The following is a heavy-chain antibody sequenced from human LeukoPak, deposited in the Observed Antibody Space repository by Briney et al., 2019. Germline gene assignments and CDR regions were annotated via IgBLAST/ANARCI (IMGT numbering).Heavy chain of an antibody. CDR3: ASYRFRITIFGVVILPFDP. CDR1: GFTFSNAW. Sequence: PGGSLRLSCAASGFTFSNAWISWVRQAPGKGLEWVSYISSSGSTIYYADSVKGRFTISRDNAKNSLYLQMNSLRAEDTAVYYCASYRFRITIFGVVILPFDPWGQGTLVTVSS. J-gene: IGHJ5*02. CDR2: ISSSGSTI. V-gene: IGHV3-11*04. D-gene: IGHD3-3*01.